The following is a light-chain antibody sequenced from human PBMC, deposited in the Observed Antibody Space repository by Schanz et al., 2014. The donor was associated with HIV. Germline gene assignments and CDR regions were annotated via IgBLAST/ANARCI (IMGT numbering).Light chain of an antibody. CDR3: QQYGSAYT. V-gene: IGKV3-15*01. Sequence: VLTQSPATLSVYPGERATLSCWASQTISTNLAWYQQKPGQVPSLLIYGASTRAAGVPARFSGSGSGTDFTLTISSLEPEDFAVYYCQQYGSAYTFGQGTKLEIK. CDR2: GAS. CDR1: QTISTN. J-gene: IGKJ2*01.